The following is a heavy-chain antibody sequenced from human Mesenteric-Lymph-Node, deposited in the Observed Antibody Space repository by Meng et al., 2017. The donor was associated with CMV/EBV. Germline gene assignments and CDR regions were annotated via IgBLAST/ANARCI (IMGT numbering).Heavy chain of an antibody. CDR2: IFHSGST. CDR1: AGSISDRSNW. CDR3: ARVDFGD. V-gene: IGHV4-4*02. Sequence: LPFASSAGSISDRSNWWSWVRQPPGKGLEWIGEIFHSGSTNYNPSLKSRVTMSVDKSKNQFSLKVSSVTAADTAVYYCARVDFGDWGQGTLVTVSS. D-gene: IGHD2-2*03. J-gene: IGHJ4*02.